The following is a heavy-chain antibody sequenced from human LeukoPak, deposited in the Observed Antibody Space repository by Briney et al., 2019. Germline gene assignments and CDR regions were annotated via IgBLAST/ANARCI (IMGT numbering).Heavy chain of an antibody. CDR3: IRGGANSPFDY. J-gene: IGHJ4*02. Sequence: GGSLRLSCTASGFTFGDYTMSWFRQAPGKGLEWVGFIRSKAYGGTTEDAASVKGRFTISRDDSKSIAYLQMNSLKTEDTAVYYCIRGGANSPFDYWGQGTLVTVSS. V-gene: IGHV3-49*03. CDR2: IRSKAYGGTT. CDR1: GFTFGDYT. D-gene: IGHD1-1*01.